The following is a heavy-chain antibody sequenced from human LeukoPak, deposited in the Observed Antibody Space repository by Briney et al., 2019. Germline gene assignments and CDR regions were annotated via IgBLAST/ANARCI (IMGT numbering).Heavy chain of an antibody. V-gene: IGHV3-23*01. J-gene: IGHJ4*02. CDR2: ISGSGVST. CDR3: AKDSPHYYDSSGYRNYFDY. CDR1: GFTFSSYA. Sequence: GGSLRLSCAASGFTFSSYAMSWVGEAPGQGVEGGSAISGSGVSTYYADSGKGRFTISRDNSKNTLYLQMNSLSAEDTAVYYCAKDSPHYYDSSGYRNYFDYWGQGTLVTVSS. D-gene: IGHD3-22*01.